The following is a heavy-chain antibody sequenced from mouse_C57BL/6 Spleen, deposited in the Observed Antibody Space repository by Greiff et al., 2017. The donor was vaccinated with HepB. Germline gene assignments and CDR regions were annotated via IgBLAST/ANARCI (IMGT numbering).Heavy chain of an antibody. CDR3: AVTYYYGSNPFDD. CDR1: GYAFSSYW. Sequence: VQLQESGAELVKPGASVKISCKASGYAFSSYWMNWVKQRPGKGLEWIGQIYPGDGDTNYNGKFKGKATLTADKSSSTAYMQLSSLTSEDSAVYFCAVTYYYGSNPFDDWGQGTTLTVSS. D-gene: IGHD1-1*01. J-gene: IGHJ2*01. V-gene: IGHV1-80*01. CDR2: IYPGDGDT.